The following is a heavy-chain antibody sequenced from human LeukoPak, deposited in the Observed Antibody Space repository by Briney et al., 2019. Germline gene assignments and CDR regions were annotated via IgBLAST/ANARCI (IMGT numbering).Heavy chain of an antibody. Sequence: ASVKVSCKASGYTFTSYDINWVRQATGQGLEWMGWMNPNSGNTGYAQKFQGRVTITRNTSISTAYMELSSLRSEDTAVYYCAVVPAANAFDIWGQGTMVTVSS. CDR2: MNPNSGNT. J-gene: IGHJ3*02. CDR3: AVVPAANAFDI. CDR1: GYTFTSYD. D-gene: IGHD2-2*01. V-gene: IGHV1-8*01.